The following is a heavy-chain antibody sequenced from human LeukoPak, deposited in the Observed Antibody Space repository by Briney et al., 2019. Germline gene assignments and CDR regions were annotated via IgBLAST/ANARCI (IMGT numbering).Heavy chain of an antibody. Sequence: PSETLSLTCTVSGGSISSYYWSLIRQPAGKGLEWIGRIYTSGSTNYNPSLKSRVTMSVDTSKNQFSLKLSSVTAADTAVYYCARGDQYDFWSGSVGYNWFDPWGQGTLVTVSS. CDR2: IYTSGST. D-gene: IGHD3-3*01. CDR3: ARGDQYDFWSGSVGYNWFDP. V-gene: IGHV4-4*07. J-gene: IGHJ5*02. CDR1: GGSISSYY.